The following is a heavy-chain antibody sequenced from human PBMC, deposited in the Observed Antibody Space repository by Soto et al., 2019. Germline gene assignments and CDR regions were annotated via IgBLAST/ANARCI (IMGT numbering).Heavy chain of an antibody. CDR1: GYTFGSYD. CDR2: MNPSSGST. V-gene: IGHV1-8*01. Sequence: ASVKVSCKTSGYTFGSYDINWVRQATGQGLEWMGWMNPSSGSTGYAQKFQDRVTLTRNTSISTAYMELSSLRSEDTAVYYCARGGSYSWSVYDYWGEGTLVTVSS. D-gene: IGHD3-3*01. CDR3: ARGGSYSWSVYDY. J-gene: IGHJ4*02.